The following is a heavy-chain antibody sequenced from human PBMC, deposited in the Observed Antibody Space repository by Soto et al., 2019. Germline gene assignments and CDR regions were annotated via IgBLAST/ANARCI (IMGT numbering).Heavy chain of an antibody. D-gene: IGHD3-22*01. V-gene: IGHV3-23*01. CDR2: ISGSGGST. CDR1: GFTFSSYA. J-gene: IGHJ4*02. CDR3: ANQGVGYYYADY. Sequence: GGSLRLSCAASGFTFSSYAMSWVRQAPGKGLEWVSAISGSGGSTYYADSVKGRFTISRDNSKNTLYLQMNSLRAEDTAVYYCANQGVGYYYADYWGQGTLVTVSS.